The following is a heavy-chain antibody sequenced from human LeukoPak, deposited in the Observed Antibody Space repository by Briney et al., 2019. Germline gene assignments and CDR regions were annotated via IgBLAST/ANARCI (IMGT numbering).Heavy chain of an antibody. D-gene: IGHD6-13*01. J-gene: IGHJ6*02. Sequence: SETLSLTCAVYGGSFNGYYWTWIRQPPGKGLEWIGEINHSGSTDYNPSLKSRVTTSVDTSKNQFSLKLNSVTAADTAVYYCANLMAAAGAKNYYYYGMDVWGQGTTVTVSS. CDR1: GGSFNGYY. CDR3: ANLMAAAGAKNYYYYGMDV. V-gene: IGHV4-34*01. CDR2: INHSGST.